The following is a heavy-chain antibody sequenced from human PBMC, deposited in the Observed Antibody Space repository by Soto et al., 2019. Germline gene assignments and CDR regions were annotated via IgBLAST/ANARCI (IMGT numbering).Heavy chain of an antibody. CDR2: ISAYNGDT. J-gene: IGHJ5*02. Sequence: ASVKVSCKASGYTFTSYGISWVRQAPGQGLEWMGWISAYNGDTNYAQKLQGRVTMTTDTSTSTAYMELRSLRSDDTAVYYCARDDAAAVWFDPWGQGTLVTVSS. CDR1: GYTFTSYG. CDR3: ARDDAAAVWFDP. D-gene: IGHD2-2*01. V-gene: IGHV1-18*01.